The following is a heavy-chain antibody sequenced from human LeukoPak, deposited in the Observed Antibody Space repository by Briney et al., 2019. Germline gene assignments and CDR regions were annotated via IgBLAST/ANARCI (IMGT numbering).Heavy chain of an antibody. J-gene: IGHJ4*02. D-gene: IGHD6-13*01. CDR3: ARGRGDSSSWYFDY. V-gene: IGHV3-9*01. CDR2: INWNNDNV. Sequence: GGSLRLSCAASGFIFDDYAMHWVRQAPGKGLEWVSGINWNNDNVGLADSVKGRFTISRDNTKNSLYLQMNSLRPEDTALYYCARGRGDSSSWYFDYWGQGTLVTVSS. CDR1: GFIFDDYA.